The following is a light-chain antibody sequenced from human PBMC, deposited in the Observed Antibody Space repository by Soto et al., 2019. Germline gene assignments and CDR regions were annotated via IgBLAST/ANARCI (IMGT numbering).Light chain of an antibody. CDR1: ESVSSN. Sequence: EIVMTQSPATLSVSPGERATLSCRASESVSSNLAWYQQKPGQAPRLLIYGASTRATGIPARISGSGSGTEFTLTISRLEPEDFAVYYCQQYGSLITFGQGTRLEIK. CDR3: QQYGSLIT. CDR2: GAS. V-gene: IGKV3-15*01. J-gene: IGKJ5*01.